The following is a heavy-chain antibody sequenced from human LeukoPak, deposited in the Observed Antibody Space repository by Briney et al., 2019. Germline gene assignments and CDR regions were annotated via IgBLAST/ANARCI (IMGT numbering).Heavy chain of an antibody. V-gene: IGHV1-18*01. CDR2: INAYNGDT. CDR3: ARDGSGVWFDY. J-gene: IGHJ4*02. CDR1: NYTFTSYG. D-gene: IGHD3-10*01. Sequence: ASVKVSCKASNYTFTSYGIGWVRQAPGQGLEWMAWINAYNGDTNYAQKFQGRVTLTTDTSTSTAYMELRSLRSDDTAVYYCARDGSGVWFDYWGQGTLVTVSS.